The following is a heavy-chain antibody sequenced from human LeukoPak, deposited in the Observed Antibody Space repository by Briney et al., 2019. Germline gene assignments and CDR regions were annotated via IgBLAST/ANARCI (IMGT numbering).Heavy chain of an antibody. CDR3: ASRLGYCSGGSCYLGGWFDP. Sequence: SETLSLTCAVSGYSISSGCYWGWIRQPPGKGLEWIGSIYHSGSTYYNPSLKSRVTISVDTSKNQFSLKLSSVTAADTAVYYCASRLGYCSGGSCYLGGWFDPWGQGTLVTVSS. CDR1: GYSISSGCY. J-gene: IGHJ5*02. CDR2: IYHSGST. V-gene: IGHV4-38-2*01. D-gene: IGHD2-15*01.